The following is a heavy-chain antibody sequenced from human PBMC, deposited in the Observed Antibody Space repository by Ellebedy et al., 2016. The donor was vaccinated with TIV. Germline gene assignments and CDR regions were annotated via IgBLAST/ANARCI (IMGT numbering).Heavy chain of an antibody. CDR1: GYPFSSYG. CDR2: ISGNGENT. J-gene: IGHJ4*02. Sequence: AASVKVSCKASGYPFSSYGMSWVRQAPGRGLEWMGWISGNGENTNYEQKFQGRVTMTADTSTSTIYMELRSLRSHDTAVYFCARDHGTKSVDYWGQGTLVTVSS. V-gene: IGHV1-18*04. CDR3: ARDHGTKSVDY.